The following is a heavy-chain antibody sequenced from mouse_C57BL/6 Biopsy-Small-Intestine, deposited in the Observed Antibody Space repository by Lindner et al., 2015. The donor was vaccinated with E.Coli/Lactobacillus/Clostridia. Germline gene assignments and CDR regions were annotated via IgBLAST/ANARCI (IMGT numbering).Heavy chain of an antibody. CDR1: GDSSTDYN. D-gene: IGHD2-1*01. V-gene: IGHV1-39*01. CDR2: INPKYGTT. Sequence: VQLQESGPELVKPGASVKISCTASGDSSTDYNLNWVKQSDLKSLEWIGVINPKYGTTNYSQRFKGKATLTIDQSSRTAYIQLSSLTSEDSAVYYCARGYGNFIYAMEYWGQGTSVTVSS. CDR3: ARGYGNFIYAMEY. J-gene: IGHJ4*01.